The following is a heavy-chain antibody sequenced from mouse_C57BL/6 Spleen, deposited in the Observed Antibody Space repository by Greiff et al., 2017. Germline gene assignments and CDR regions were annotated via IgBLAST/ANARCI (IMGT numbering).Heavy chain of an antibody. Sequence: EVQLQESGPGLVKPSQSLSLTCSVTGYSITSGYYWNWIRQFPGNKLEWMGYISYDGSNNYNPSLKNRISITRDTSKNQFFLKLNSVTTEDTATYYCARGLDGYYWGQGTLVTVSA. CDR2: ISYDGSN. V-gene: IGHV3-6*01. CDR1: GYSITSGYY. D-gene: IGHD2-3*01. J-gene: IGHJ3*01. CDR3: ARGLDGYY.